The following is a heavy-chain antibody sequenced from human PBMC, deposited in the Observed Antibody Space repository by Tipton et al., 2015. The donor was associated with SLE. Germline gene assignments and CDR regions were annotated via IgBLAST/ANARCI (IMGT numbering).Heavy chain of an antibody. Sequence: TLYLTCTVSGGSISSYYWSWIRQPPGKGLEWVGYIYYSGSANYNPSLKSRVTISVDTSKNQFSLKLSSVTAADTAVYYCARGDYFGYWGQGTLVTVSS. CDR2: IYYSGSA. J-gene: IGHJ4*02. CDR3: ARGDYFGY. V-gene: IGHV4-59*01. CDR1: GGSISSYY.